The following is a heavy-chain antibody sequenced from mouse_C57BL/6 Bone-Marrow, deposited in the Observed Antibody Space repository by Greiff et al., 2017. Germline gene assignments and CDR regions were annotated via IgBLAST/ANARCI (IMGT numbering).Heavy chain of an antibody. V-gene: IGHV7-3*01. CDR1: GFTFTDYY. CDR3: ASYDYGSSHWYFDV. D-gene: IGHD1-1*01. CDR2: IRNKANGYTT. Sequence: EVKVVESGGGLVQPGGSLSLSCAASGFTFTDYYMSWVRQPPGKALEWLGFIRNKANGYTTEYSASVKGRFTISRDNSQSILYLQMNALRAEDSATYYCASYDYGSSHWYFDVWGTGTTVTVSS. J-gene: IGHJ1*03.